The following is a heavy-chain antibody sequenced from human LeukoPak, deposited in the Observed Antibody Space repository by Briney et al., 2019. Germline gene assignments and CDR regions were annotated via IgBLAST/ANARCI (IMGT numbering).Heavy chain of an antibody. CDR1: GFSFSSYS. Sequence: GGSLRLSCAASGFSFSSYSMNWVRQAPGKGLEWVSIISRDSRTIVDADSVKGRFTISRDNAKNSLYLQMNSLRAEDTAVYYCARSYSSSRGTFDYWGQGTLVTVSS. J-gene: IGHJ4*02. V-gene: IGHV3-21*01. D-gene: IGHD6-6*01. CDR2: ISRDSRTI. CDR3: ARSYSSSRGTFDY.